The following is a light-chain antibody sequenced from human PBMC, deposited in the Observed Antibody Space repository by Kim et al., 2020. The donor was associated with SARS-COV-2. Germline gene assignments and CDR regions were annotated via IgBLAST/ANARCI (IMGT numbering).Light chain of an antibody. J-gene: IGLJ3*02. V-gene: IGLV1-40*01. Sequence: QSVLTQPPSVSGAPGQRVTISCYGTGSNIGSDYVVHWYHQLPGAAPKVVIYSNDKRPSGVPDRFSGSQSGPSASLAITGLQPDDEGYYYCQSYDYNLRGAVFGGGTRLTVL. CDR3: QSYDYNLRGAV. CDR2: SND. CDR1: GSNIGSDYV.